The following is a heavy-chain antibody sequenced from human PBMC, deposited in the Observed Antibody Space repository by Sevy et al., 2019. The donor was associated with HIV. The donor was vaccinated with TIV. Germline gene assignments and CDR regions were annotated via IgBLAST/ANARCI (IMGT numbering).Heavy chain of an antibody. CDR1: GFNFNIYR. D-gene: IGHD2-8*01. Sequence: GGSLRLSCAVSGFNFNIYRMSWVRQAPGKGLEWVSTLSFGCGKINYADSVKGRFIISRDDSKNTLYLQMNSLRAEDTAVYFCAREGCTRPHDYWGQGTLVTVSS. J-gene: IGHJ4*02. CDR3: AREGCTRPHDY. V-gene: IGHV3-23*01. CDR2: LSFGCGKI.